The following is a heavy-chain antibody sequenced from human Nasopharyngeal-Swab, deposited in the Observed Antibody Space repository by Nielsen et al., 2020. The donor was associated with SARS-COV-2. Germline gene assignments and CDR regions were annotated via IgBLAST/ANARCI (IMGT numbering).Heavy chain of an antibody. Sequence: GESLKISCAASGFTFSSYWMSWVRQAPGKGLEWVSHISGSGGGTFYTDSVKGRFTISRDNSKNTLHLHMSSLRAEDTAVYYRAKDKEDLRGVGSYDYWGQGTLVTVSS. CDR1: GFTFSSYW. CDR3: AKDKEDLRGVGSYDY. D-gene: IGHD3-10*01. CDR2: ISGSGGGT. V-gene: IGHV3-23*01. J-gene: IGHJ4*02.